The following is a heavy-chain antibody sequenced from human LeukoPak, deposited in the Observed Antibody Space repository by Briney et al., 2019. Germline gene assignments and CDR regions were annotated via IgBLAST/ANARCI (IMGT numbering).Heavy chain of an antibody. CDR3: VKDKGPMVRGDGMDV. Sequence: PGRSLRLSCAVSGFTFDGHAMHWVRQAPGKGLEWVAGISWNSGIIAYADSVKGRFTISRDNAKNSLYPQMNSLRPEDTAMYYCVKDKGPMVRGDGMDVWGQGTAVTASS. CDR2: ISWNSGII. V-gene: IGHV3-9*01. D-gene: IGHD3-10*01. CDR1: GFTFDGHA. J-gene: IGHJ6*02.